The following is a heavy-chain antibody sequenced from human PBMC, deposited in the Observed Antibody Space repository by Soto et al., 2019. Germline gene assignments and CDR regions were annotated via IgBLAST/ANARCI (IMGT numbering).Heavy chain of an antibody. CDR2: IYYSGST. CDR1: GGSISSSSYY. V-gene: IGHV4-39*01. Sequence: SETLSLTCTVSGGSISSSSYYWGWIRQPPGKGLEWIGSIYYSGSTYYNPSLKSRVTISVDTSKNQFSLKLSSVTAADTAVYYCARRNQYGDYDAFDIWGQGTMVTVSS. CDR3: ARRNQYGDYDAFDI. J-gene: IGHJ3*02. D-gene: IGHD4-17*01.